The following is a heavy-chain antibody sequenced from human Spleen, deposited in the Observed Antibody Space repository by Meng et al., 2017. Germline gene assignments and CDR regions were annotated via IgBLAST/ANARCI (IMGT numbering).Heavy chain of an antibody. CDR2: IDPNSGVT. CDR3: ARDEDISAAGYLLGDF. J-gene: IGHJ4*02. V-gene: IGHV1-2*06. Sequence: VQLGQFGAGVKNPGAHVKVPCTPSGYTFPAYYIHWVRQAPGQGLDWMGRIDPNSGVTEYAQKFQGRVTVTGDTSISTAYMELSGLRSDDTAVYYRARDEDISAAGYLLGDFWGQGTLVTVSS. CDR1: GYTFPAYY. D-gene: IGHD6-13*01.